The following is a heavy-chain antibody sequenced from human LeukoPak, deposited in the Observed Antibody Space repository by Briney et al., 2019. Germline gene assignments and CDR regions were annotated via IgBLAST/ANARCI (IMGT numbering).Heavy chain of an antibody. Sequence: ASVKVSCKASGYTFTDYDINWVRQATGQGLEWMGWINPNSGGTNYAQKFQGRVTMTRDTSISTAYMELSRLRSDDTAVYYCARVRRGIAAAAPNNAFDIWGQGTMVTVSS. CDR2: INPNSGGT. J-gene: IGHJ3*02. V-gene: IGHV1-2*02. CDR3: ARVRRGIAAAAPNNAFDI. CDR1: GYTFTDYD. D-gene: IGHD6-13*01.